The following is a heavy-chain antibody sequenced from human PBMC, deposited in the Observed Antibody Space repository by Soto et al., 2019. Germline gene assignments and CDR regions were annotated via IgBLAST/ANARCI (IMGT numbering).Heavy chain of an antibody. CDR3: ATITMVRGVPRPVDY. CDR1: GGTFSSYT. CDR2: IIPILGIA. Sequence: SVKVSCKASGGTFSSYTISWVRQAPGQGLEWMGRIIPILGIANYAQKFQGRVTITADKSTSTAYMELSSLRSEDTAVYYCATITMVRGVPRPVDYWGQGTLVTVSS. J-gene: IGHJ4*02. D-gene: IGHD3-10*01. V-gene: IGHV1-69*02.